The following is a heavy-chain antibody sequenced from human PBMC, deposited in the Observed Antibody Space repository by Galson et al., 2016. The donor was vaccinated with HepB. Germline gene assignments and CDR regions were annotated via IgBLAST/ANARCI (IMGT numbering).Heavy chain of an antibody. Sequence: SLRLSCAASGSSFSDHYMDWVRQAPGKGLEWVAADSMDGRRKFYSDSVKGRFTISRDNSNNMLFLQMDSLRPDDTAVYYCAKRHEYCPPVGCSVDYWGQGTLVSVSS. CDR3: AKRHEYCPPVGCSVDY. CDR1: GSSFSDHY. V-gene: IGHV3-30*18. J-gene: IGHJ4*02. D-gene: IGHD2/OR15-2a*01. CDR2: DSMDGRRK.